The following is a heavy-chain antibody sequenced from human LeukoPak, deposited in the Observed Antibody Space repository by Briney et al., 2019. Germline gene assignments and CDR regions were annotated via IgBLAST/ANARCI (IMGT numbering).Heavy chain of an antibody. D-gene: IGHD4-23*01. CDR1: GFTFGDYA. V-gene: IGHV3-49*03. CDR2: IRSKAYGGTT. J-gene: IGHJ4*02. CDR3: TRVGTTVVTPEDY. Sequence: GGSLRLSCTASGFTFGDYAMSWFRQAPGKGLEWVGFIRSKAYGGTTEYAASVKGRFTISRDDSKSIAYLQMNSLKTEDTAVYYCTRVGTTVVTPEDYWGQGTLVTVSS.